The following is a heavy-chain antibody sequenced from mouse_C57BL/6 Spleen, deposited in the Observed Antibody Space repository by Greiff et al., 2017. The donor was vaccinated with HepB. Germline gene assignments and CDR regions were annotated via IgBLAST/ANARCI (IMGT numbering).Heavy chain of an antibody. CDR3: ARRGLPWFAY. CDR1: GFTFSSYG. J-gene: IGHJ3*01. V-gene: IGHV5-6*01. Sequence: EVHLVESGGDLVKPGGSLKLSCAASGFTFSSYGMSWVRQTPDKRLEWVATISSGGSYTYYPDSVKGRFTISRDNAKNTLYLQMSSLKSEDTAMYYCARRGLPWFAYWGQGTLVTVSA. CDR2: ISSGGSYT. D-gene: IGHD3-3*01.